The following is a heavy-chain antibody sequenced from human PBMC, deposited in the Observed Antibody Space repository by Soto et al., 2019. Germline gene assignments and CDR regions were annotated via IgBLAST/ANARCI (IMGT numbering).Heavy chain of an antibody. V-gene: IGHV1-8*01. J-gene: IGHJ4*02. D-gene: IGHD2-15*01. CDR1: GYPFDSFD. CDR3: VNQPGGVATPGDDY. CDR2: MNPDSGDT. Sequence: QVQLVQSGAEVKKPGASVKVSCEASGYPFDSFDINWVRQAAGQGLEWMGWMNPDSGDTAVAQRFQDRIIMNWNTSTSTAYMELSRLTPDDSAVYFCVNQPGGVATPGDDYWGQGTLVTVSS.